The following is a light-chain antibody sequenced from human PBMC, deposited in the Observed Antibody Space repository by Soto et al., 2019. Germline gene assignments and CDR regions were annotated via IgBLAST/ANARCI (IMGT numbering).Light chain of an antibody. Sequence: DIQLTQSTSFLSASVGDRVTITCRASQGISSYLAWYQQKPGKAPKLLIYAASTLQSGVPSRFSGSGSGTEFTLTITSLQPEDFATYYCQQLNSYPITFGQGTRLEIK. CDR1: QGISSY. CDR2: AAS. J-gene: IGKJ5*01. CDR3: QQLNSYPIT. V-gene: IGKV1-9*01.